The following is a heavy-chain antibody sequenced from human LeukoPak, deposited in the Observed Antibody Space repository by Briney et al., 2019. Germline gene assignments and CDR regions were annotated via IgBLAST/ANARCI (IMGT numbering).Heavy chain of an antibody. V-gene: IGHV1-2*02. J-gene: IGHJ4*02. CDR1: GYTFTGYY. CDR2: INPNSGGT. CDR3: AKISGFYRNYYFDY. D-gene: IGHD2-8*01. Sequence: ASVKVSCKASGYTFTGYYMHWVRQAPGQGLEWMGWINPNSGGTNYAQKFQGRVTMTRDTSISAAYMELSRLKSDDTAVYYCAKISGFYRNYYFDYWGQGTLVTVSS.